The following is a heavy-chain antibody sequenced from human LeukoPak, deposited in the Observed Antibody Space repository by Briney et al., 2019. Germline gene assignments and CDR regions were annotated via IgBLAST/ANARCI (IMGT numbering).Heavy chain of an antibody. CDR2: INPNSGGT. V-gene: IGHV1-2*02. CDR3: ARERITMVRGVIDY. CDR1: GYTFTGYY. J-gene: IGHJ4*02. D-gene: IGHD3-10*01. Sequence: ASVKVSCKASGYTFTGYYMHWVRQAPGQGLEWMGWINPNSGGTNYAQKFQGRVTMTRDTSISTAYMELSRLRSDDTAVYYCARERITMVRGVIDYWGQGTLVTVSS.